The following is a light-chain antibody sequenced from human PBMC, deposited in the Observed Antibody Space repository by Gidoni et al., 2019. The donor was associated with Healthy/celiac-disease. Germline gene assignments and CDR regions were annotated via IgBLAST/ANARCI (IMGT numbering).Light chain of an antibody. Sequence: DIQLTQSPSFLSASVGDRVTITCWASQGISSYLAWYQQKPGKAPKRLIYAASTLQSGVPSRFSGSGSGTEFTLTISSLQPEDFATYYCQQLNSYPFGQGTRLEIK. V-gene: IGKV1-9*01. CDR3: QQLNSYP. J-gene: IGKJ5*01. CDR2: AAS. CDR1: QGISSY.